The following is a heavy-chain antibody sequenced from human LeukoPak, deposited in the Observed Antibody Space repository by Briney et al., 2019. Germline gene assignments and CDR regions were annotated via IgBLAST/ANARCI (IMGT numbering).Heavy chain of an antibody. Sequence: PGGSLRLSCAASGFTFDDYAMHWVRRAPGKGLEWVSGISWNSGSIGYADSVKGRFTISRDNAKNSLYLQMNSLRAEDTALYYCAKDTAAGTFSGFDPWGQGTLVTVSS. D-gene: IGHD6-13*01. J-gene: IGHJ5*02. CDR1: GFTFDDYA. CDR2: ISWNSGSI. V-gene: IGHV3-9*01. CDR3: AKDTAAGTFSGFDP.